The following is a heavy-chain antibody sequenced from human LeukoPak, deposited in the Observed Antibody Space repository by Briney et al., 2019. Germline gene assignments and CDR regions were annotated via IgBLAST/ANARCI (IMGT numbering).Heavy chain of an antibody. D-gene: IGHD3-22*01. CDR2: ISYDGSNK. J-gene: IGHJ4*02. CDR3: ATTDYYDSSVYSN. Sequence: GGSLRLSCAASGFTFSSYGMHWVRQAPGKGQEWVAVISYDGSNKYYADSVKGRFTISRDNSKNTLYLQMNSLRAEDTAVYYCATTDYYDSSVYSNWGQGTLVTVSS. V-gene: IGHV3-30*03. CDR1: GFTFSSYG.